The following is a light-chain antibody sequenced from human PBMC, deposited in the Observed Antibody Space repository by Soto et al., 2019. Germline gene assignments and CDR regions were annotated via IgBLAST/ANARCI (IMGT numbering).Light chain of an antibody. J-gene: IGLJ2*01. CDR3: SSYTSSSTVV. CDR2: EVS. Sequence: QSAPTQPASVSGSPGQSITISCTGTSSDVGGYKYVSWYQQHPGKAPKLMIYEVSNRPSGVSNRFSGSKSGNTASLTISGLQAEDEADYYCSSYTSSSTVVFGGGTQLTVL. CDR1: SSDVGGYKY. V-gene: IGLV2-14*01.